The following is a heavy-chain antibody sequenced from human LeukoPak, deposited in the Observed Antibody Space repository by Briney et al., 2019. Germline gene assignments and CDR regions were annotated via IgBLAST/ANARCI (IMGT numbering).Heavy chain of an antibody. D-gene: IGHD3-16*01. CDR1: GFTFSSYA. CDR2: ISSNGGST. CDR3: ARGPTGAYDY. J-gene: IGHJ4*02. V-gene: IGHV3-64*01. Sequence: GGSLRLSCAASGFTFSSYAMSWVRQAPGKGVEYVSAISSNGGSTYYANSVKGRFTISRDNSKNTLYLQMGSLRAEDMAVYYCARGPTGAYDYWGQGTLVTVSS.